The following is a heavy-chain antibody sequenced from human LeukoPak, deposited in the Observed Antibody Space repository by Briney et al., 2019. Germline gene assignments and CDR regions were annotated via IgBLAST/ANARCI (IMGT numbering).Heavy chain of an antibody. CDR2: IWYDGSNE. CDR3: ARDWAVAGIGIPYYFDY. Sequence: GRSLRLSCAASGFTFSSYGIHGVRQAPGKGLEWVAVIWYDGSNEYYADSVKGRFTISRDNSKNTLYLQMNSLRAEDTAVYYCARDWAVAGIGIPYYFDYWGQGTLVTVSS. J-gene: IGHJ4*02. V-gene: IGHV3-33*01. D-gene: IGHD6-19*01. CDR1: GFTFSSYG.